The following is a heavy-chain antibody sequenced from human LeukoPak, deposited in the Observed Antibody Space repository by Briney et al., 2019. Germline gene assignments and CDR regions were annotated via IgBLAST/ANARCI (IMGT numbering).Heavy chain of an antibody. CDR3: ANPPTVTTLDY. D-gene: IGHD4-17*01. J-gene: IGHJ4*02. CDR1: GFIFSSYG. Sequence: PGGSLRLSCAASGFIFSSYGMSWVRQAPGKGLEWVSAISGSGGNTYYADSVKGRFTISRDNSKNTLYLQMNSLTAEDTAVYYCANPPTVTTLDYWGQGTLVTVSS. V-gene: IGHV3-23*01. CDR2: ISGSGGNT.